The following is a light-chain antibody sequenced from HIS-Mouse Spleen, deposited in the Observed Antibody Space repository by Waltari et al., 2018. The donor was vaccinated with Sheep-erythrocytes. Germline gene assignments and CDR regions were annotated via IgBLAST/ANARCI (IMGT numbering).Light chain of an antibody. V-gene: IGLV3-21*03. J-gene: IGLJ1*01. CDR3: QVWDSSSDHYV. Sequence: SYVLTQPPSVSVAPGKTARITCGGNNIGSKSVHWYQQKPGQAPVLVVYEDSDRPSGIPERVFGSNSGNTATLTISRVEAGDEADYFCQVWDSSSDHYVFGTGTKVTVL. CDR2: EDS. CDR1: NIGSKS.